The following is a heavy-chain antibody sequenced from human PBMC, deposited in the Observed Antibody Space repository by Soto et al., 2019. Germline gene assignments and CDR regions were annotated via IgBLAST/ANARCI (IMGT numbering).Heavy chain of an antibody. CDR1: GYTFTSYG. J-gene: IGHJ6*02. CDR2: ISAYNGNT. D-gene: IGHD2-15*01. CDR3: ARDRRYDTYCSGGSCYFVDV. V-gene: IGHV1-18*04. Sequence: ASVKVSCKASGYTFTSYGISWVRQAPGQGLEWMGWISAYNGNTNYAQKLQGRVTMTTDTSTSTAYMELRSLRSDDTAVYYCARDRRYDTYCSGGSCYFVDVWGQGTTVTVSS.